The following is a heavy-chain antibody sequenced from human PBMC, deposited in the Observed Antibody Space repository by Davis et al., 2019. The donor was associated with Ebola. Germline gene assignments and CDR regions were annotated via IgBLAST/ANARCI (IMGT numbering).Heavy chain of an antibody. CDR1: GFTFSTYE. CDR2: ISSGGGYTK. CDR3: ARASYSYDNCLDY. J-gene: IGHJ4*02. D-gene: IGHD3-22*01. V-gene: IGHV3-48*03. Sequence: GESLKISCAASGFTFSTYEMNWVRQAPGKGLEWVSYISSGGGYTKYHADSVNGRFTISRDNATNSLYLQMNSLSVEDTAVYYCARASYSYDNCLDYWGQGTLVTVSS.